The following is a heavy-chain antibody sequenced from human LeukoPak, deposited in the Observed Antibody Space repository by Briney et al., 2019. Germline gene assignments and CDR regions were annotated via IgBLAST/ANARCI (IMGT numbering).Heavy chain of an antibody. CDR3: ARLATGYCSGGSCGESYYYYYMDV. D-gene: IGHD2-15*01. CDR1: GGSISSNSYY. V-gene: IGHV4-39*01. Sequence: TSETLSLTCTVSGGSISSNSYYWGWIRQPPGKGLEWIGSIYYSGNTYYNPSLKSRVTMSVDTSKNQFSLKLSSVTAADTAVYYCARLATGYCSGGSCGESYYYYYMDVWGKGTTVTVSS. J-gene: IGHJ6*03. CDR2: IYYSGNT.